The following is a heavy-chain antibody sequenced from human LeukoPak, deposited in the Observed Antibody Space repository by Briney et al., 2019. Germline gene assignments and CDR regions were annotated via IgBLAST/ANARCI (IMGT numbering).Heavy chain of an antibody. CDR2: IYYNGST. CDR3: AREPSWSGWFAP. D-gene: IGHD3-3*01. V-gene: IGHV4-59*01. CDR1: GSSITNYF. Sequence: SETLSLTCTVSGSSITNYFWSWIRQPPGKGLEWIGFIYYNGSTNYNPSLESRVTISVDTSKSQFSLKLSSVTAADTAVYYCAREPSWSGWFAPWGQGTLVTVSS. J-gene: IGHJ5*02.